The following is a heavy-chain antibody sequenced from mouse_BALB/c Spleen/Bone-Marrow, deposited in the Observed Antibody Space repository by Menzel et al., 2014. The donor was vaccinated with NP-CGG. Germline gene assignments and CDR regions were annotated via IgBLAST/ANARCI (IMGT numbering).Heavy chain of an antibody. CDR2: ISTYYGNT. J-gene: IGHJ2*01. V-gene: IGHV1-67*01. CDR3: ARPIYYYGSSYEKGYYFDY. D-gene: IGHD1-1*01. CDR1: GYTFTDYA. Sequence: QGQLQQSEPELVRPGVSVKISCKVSGYTFTDYAMHWVKQSHAKSLEWIGVISTYYGNTNYNQKLKGKATMTVDKSSSTAYMELARLTSEDSAIYYCARPIYYYGSSYEKGYYFDYWGQGTTLTVSS.